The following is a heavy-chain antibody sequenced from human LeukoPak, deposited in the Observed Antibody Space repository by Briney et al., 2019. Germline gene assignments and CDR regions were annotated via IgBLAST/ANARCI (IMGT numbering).Heavy chain of an antibody. CDR2: IYYSGST. CDR3: ARGEWENYYYYMDV. D-gene: IGHD1-26*01. J-gene: IGHJ6*03. CDR1: GGSISSYY. Sequence: SETLSLTRTVSGGSISSYYWSWIRQPPGKGLEWIGYIYYSGSTNYNPSLKSRVTISVDTSKNQFSLKLSSVTAADTAVYYCARGEWENYYYYMDVWGKGTTVTISS. V-gene: IGHV4-59*01.